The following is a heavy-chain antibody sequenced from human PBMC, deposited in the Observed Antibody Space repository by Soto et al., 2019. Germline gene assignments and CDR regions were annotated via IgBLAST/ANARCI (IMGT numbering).Heavy chain of an antibody. J-gene: IGHJ6*02. CDR2: ISAYNVNT. CDR1: GYTFTSYG. V-gene: IGHV1-18*01. Sequence: ASVKVSCKASGYTFTSYGISWVRQAPGQGLEWMGWISAYNVNTNYAQKLQGRDTMTTDTSTSTAYMELRSLRSDDTAVYYCARDGYCTNGVCYYYYYYGMDVWGQGTTVTVSS. CDR3: ARDGYCTNGVCYYYYYYGMDV. D-gene: IGHD2-8*01.